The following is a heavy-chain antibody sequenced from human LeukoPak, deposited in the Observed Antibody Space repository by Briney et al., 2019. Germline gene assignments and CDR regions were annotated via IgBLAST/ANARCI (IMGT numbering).Heavy chain of an antibody. D-gene: IGHD6-19*01. J-gene: IGHJ4*02. CDR2: ISSSSSYI. CDR1: GLTFSSYS. CDR3: ARDSLRYSSGCQIDY. Sequence: PGGSLRLSCAASGLTFSSYSMNWVRQAPGKGLEWVSSISSSSSYIYYADSVKGRFTISRDNAKNSLYLQMNSLRAEDTAVYYCARDSLRYSSGCQIDYWGQGTLVTVSS. V-gene: IGHV3-21*01.